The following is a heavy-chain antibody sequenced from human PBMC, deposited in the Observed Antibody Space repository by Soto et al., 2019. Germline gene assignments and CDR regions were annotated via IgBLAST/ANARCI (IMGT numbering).Heavy chain of an antibody. J-gene: IGHJ6*03. D-gene: IGHD3-3*01. CDR1: GGSFSGYY. V-gene: IGHV4-34*01. CDR3: ARGSIFGVVQNYYYMDV. Sequence: PSETLSLTCAVYGGSFSGYYWSWIRQPPGKGLEWIGEINHSGSTNYNPSLKSRVTISVDTPKNQFSLKLSSVTAADTAVYYCARGSIFGVVQNYYYMDVWGKGTTVTVSS. CDR2: INHSGST.